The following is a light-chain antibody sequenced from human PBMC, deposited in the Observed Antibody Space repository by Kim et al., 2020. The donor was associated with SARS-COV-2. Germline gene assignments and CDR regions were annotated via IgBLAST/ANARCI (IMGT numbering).Light chain of an antibody. CDR3: QKCDSAPWT. V-gene: IGKV1-27*01. Sequence: GDRVPIICRASQEISNNLAWFQLKPEKAPKLLIYAASALQPGVPSRFSGSGSGTDFTLTVTSLQPEDVATYYCQKCDSAPWTFGQGTKVDIK. CDR2: AAS. CDR1: QEISNN. J-gene: IGKJ1*01.